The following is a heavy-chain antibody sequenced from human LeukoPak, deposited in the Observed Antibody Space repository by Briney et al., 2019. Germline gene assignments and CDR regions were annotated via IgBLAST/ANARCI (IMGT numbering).Heavy chain of an antibody. Sequence: ASVKVSCKASGYTFTSYYMHWVRQAPGQGLEWMGIINPSGSSTSYAQKFQGRVTMTRDMSTSTVYMELSSLRSGDTAVYHCARDAAAAGDFDFWGQGTLVTVSS. D-gene: IGHD6-13*01. CDR3: ARDAAAAGDFDF. J-gene: IGHJ4*02. CDR2: INPSGSST. V-gene: IGHV1-46*01. CDR1: GYTFTSYY.